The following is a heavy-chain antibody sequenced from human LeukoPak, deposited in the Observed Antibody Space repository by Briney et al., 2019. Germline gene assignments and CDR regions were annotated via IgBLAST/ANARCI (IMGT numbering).Heavy chain of an antibody. J-gene: IGHJ4*02. V-gene: IGHV3-64D*09. CDR1: GFTFSNSA. CDR2: ITPDGGGT. CDR3: VKAVYDSSGYYYVY. Sequence: GGSLRLSCSASGFTFSNSAMHWVRQAPREGLEYVSAITPDGGGTFYADSVQGRFTISRDNSKNTLYLQMSSLRAEDTAVYYCVKAVYDSSGYYYVYWGQGTLVTVSS. D-gene: IGHD3-22*01.